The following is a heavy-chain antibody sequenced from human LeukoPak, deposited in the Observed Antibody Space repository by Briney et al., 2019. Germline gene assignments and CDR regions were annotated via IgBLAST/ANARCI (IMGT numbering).Heavy chain of an antibody. D-gene: IGHD1-26*01. J-gene: IGHJ4*02. Sequence: SETLSLTCTVSGGSMSPYHWGWIRQPPGKGLEWIGYIYYSGSTNYNPSLKSRVTISVDTSKNQFSLKLSSVTAADTAVYYCARGGDRIVGATIYYFDYWGQGTLVTVSS. CDR1: GGSMSPYH. CDR2: IYYSGST. CDR3: ARGGDRIVGATIYYFDY. V-gene: IGHV4-59*08.